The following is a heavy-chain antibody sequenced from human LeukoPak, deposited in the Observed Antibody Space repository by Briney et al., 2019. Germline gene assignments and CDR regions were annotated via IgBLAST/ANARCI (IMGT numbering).Heavy chain of an antibody. V-gene: IGHV3-23*01. CDR1: AFTFSSFS. CDR2: IIVSGTT. CDR3: AKGSVGNADFAS. Sequence: RGSLSHSCPASAFTFSSFSTAWARPVQGKGLEWVSSIIVSGTTYYADSVKGRFTISRDSFRGTLFLQMDSLRVEDTAVYFCAKGSVGNADFASWGQGALVTVSS. J-gene: IGHJ4*02.